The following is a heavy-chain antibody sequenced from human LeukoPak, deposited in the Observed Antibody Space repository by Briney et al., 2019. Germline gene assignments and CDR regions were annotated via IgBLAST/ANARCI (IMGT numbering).Heavy chain of an antibody. CDR1: GFTLSSYA. D-gene: IGHD6-13*01. CDR3: ARGVTRYSSHWFDP. V-gene: IGHV3-30-3*01. CDR2: VSYHGSNK. J-gene: IGHJ5*02. Sequence: PGGSLRLSCAASGFTLSSYAMHWVRQAPGKGLEWVAVVSYHGSNKYYADSVKGRFTISRDNSKNTLYLQMNSLRAEDTAVYYCARGVTRYSSHWFDPWGQGTLVTVSS.